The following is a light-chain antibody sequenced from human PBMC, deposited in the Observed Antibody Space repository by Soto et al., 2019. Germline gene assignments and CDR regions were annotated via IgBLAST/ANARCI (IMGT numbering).Light chain of an antibody. CDR3: HQYNNWPLT. Sequence: EIVMTQSPATLSMSPGERAALSCRASQSVGIHLAWYQQRPGQAPRLLIYSASTRATGIPARFSGSGSGTEFTLTISSLQSEDFAFYYCHQYNNWPLTFGPGTKVDIK. V-gene: IGKV3-15*01. CDR2: SAS. CDR1: QSVGIH. J-gene: IGKJ3*01.